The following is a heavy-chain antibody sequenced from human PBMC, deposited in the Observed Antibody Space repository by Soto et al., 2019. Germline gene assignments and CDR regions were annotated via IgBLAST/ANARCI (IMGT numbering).Heavy chain of an antibody. CDR3: ARHRKTTVPPDFDY. CDR2: IYYSGST. D-gene: IGHD4-17*01. V-gene: IGHV4-59*08. J-gene: IGHJ4*02. Sequence: PSETLSLTCTVSGGSISSYYWSWIRQPPGKGLEWIGYIYYSGSTNYNPSLKSRVTISVDTSKNQFSLKLSSVTAADLAVYFCARHRKTTVPPDFDYWGQGTLVTASS. CDR1: GGSISSYY.